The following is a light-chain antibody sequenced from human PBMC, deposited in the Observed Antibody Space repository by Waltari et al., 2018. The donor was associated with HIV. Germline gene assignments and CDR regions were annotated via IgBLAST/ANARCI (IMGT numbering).Light chain of an antibody. CDR2: RNT. CDR1: SSNLGRNY. J-gene: IGLJ1*01. V-gene: IGLV1-47*01. Sequence: QSLLTQPPSASGTPGQRVTISCSGSSSNLGRNYVYWYQHLPGPAPKLLIYRNTQRPSGVPDRFSGAKSGTSASRAISGLRSEDEADYYCATWNDSLSGYVFGTGTKVTV. CDR3: ATWNDSLSGYV.